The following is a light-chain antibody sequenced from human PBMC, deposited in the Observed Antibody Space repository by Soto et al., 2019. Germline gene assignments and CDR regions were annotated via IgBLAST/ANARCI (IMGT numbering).Light chain of an antibody. CDR3: QQSNNYPWT. CDR2: EAS. CDR1: QSISSW. Sequence: DIQMTQSPSTLSASVGDRVTITCRASQSISSWLAWYQQKPGKAPKLLIYEASNLESGVPSRFSGSGSGTEFTLTISSLQPDDFAIYYCQQSNNYPWTFGQGTKVEIK. J-gene: IGKJ1*01. V-gene: IGKV1-5*03.